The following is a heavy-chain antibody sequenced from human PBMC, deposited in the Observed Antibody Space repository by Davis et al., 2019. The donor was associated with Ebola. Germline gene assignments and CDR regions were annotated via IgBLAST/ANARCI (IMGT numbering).Heavy chain of an antibody. J-gene: IGHJ4*02. Sequence: GESLKISCTASGFTFGDYAMSWVRQAPGKGLEWVGFIRSKAYGGTTEYAASVKGRFTISRDDSKSIAYLQMNSLKTEDTAVYYCTRRNRYGSLRVDYWGQGTLVTVSS. CDR1: GFTFGDYA. D-gene: IGHD3-10*01. CDR2: IRSKAYGGTT. V-gene: IGHV3-49*04. CDR3: TRRNRYGSLRVDY.